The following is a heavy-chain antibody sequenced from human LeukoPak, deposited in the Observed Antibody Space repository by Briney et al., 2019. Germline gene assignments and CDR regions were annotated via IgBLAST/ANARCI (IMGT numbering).Heavy chain of an antibody. J-gene: IGHJ3*02. V-gene: IGHV3-30-3*01. CDR3: AKAYYYGSGRGAFDI. CDR2: ISYDGSNK. D-gene: IGHD3-10*01. Sequence: GRSLRLSCAASGFTFSSYAMHWVRQAPGKGLEWVAVISYDGSNKYYADSVKGRFTISRDNSKNTLYLQMNSLRAEDTAVYYCAKAYYYGSGRGAFDIWGQGTMVTVSS. CDR1: GFTFSSYA.